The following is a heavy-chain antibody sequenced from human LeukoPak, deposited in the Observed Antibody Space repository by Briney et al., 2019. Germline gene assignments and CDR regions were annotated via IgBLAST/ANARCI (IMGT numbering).Heavy chain of an antibody. J-gene: IGHJ4*02. Sequence: GGSLRLSCAASGLTFSNYAMNWVRQAPGKGLEWVSSISSSSSYIYYADSVKGRFTISRDNAKNSLYLQMNSLRAEDTAVYYCARASGWAFDYWGQGTLVTVSS. CDR3: ARASGWAFDY. D-gene: IGHD6-19*01. V-gene: IGHV3-21*01. CDR2: ISSSSSYI. CDR1: GLTFSNYA.